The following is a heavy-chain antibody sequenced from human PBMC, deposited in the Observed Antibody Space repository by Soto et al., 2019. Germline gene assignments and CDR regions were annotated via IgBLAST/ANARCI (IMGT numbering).Heavy chain of an antibody. CDR1: GGSISSYY. CDR2: IYYSGST. J-gene: IGHJ5*02. Sequence: SETLSLTCTVSGGSISSYYWSWIRQPPGKGLEWIGYIYYSGSTNYNPSLKSRVTISVDTSKNQFSLKLSSVTAADTAVYYCARKGWRFGVVPRGGLAPWGQGSLVTVSS. D-gene: IGHD3-3*01. CDR3: ARKGWRFGVVPRGGLAP. V-gene: IGHV4-59*01.